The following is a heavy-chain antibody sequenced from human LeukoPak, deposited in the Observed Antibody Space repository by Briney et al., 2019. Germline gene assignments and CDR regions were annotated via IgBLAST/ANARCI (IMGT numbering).Heavy chain of an antibody. Sequence: PLATVKISCKASGYTFTDYYMHWVQQAPGKGLEWMGRVDPEDGETIYAEKFQGRVTMTRNTSISTAYMELSSLRSEDTAVYYCARGLRGYDSSGYYRRAGAFDIWGQGTMVTVSS. CDR2: VDPEDGET. J-gene: IGHJ3*02. CDR1: GYTFTDYY. V-gene: IGHV1-69-2*01. D-gene: IGHD3-22*01. CDR3: ARGLRGYDSSGYYRRAGAFDI.